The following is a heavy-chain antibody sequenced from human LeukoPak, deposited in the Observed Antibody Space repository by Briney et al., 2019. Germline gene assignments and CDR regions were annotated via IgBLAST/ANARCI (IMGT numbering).Heavy chain of an antibody. CDR1: GGSISSGSYY. CDR3: ARETLESGWSYYYYYYVDV. D-gene: IGHD6-19*01. J-gene: IGHJ6*03. V-gene: IGHV4-61*02. CDR2: IYTSGST. Sequence: SETLSLTCTVSGGSISSGSYYWSWIRQPAGKGLEWIGRIYTSGSTNYNPSLKSRVTISVDTSKNQFSLKLSSVTAADTAVYYCARETLESGWSYYYYYYVDVWGKGTTVTISS.